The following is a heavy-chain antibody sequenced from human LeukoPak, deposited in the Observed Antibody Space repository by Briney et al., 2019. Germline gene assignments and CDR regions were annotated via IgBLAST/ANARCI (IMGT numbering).Heavy chain of an antibody. J-gene: IGHJ4*02. CDR2: ISTSKTYT. D-gene: IGHD2-2*01. CDR1: GYAFTTFG. Sequence: ASVKLSCKASGYAFTTFGIMWVRRAPRQGLEWMGWISTSKTYTRYAQKVQGIATLTTDPSTCTAYLELTSLTSDDTAVYFCARASDTSWPFGFWGQGTKVTVSS. CDR3: ARASDTSWPFGF. V-gene: IGHV1-18*01.